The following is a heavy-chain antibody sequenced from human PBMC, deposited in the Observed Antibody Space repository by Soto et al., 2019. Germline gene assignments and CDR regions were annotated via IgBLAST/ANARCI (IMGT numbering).Heavy chain of an antibody. J-gene: IGHJ6*02. CDR1: GASIATEGYT. CDR2: IYPSGAA. D-gene: IGHD3-3*01. Sequence: PSETLSLTCAVSGASIATEGYTWSWIRQPPWKGLEWIGYIYPSGAAHYNPSLKSRVTISLDASRNRFSLSVGSVTAADMAVYYCARATFGAVLHLDAWGQGXTVTVSS. V-gene: IGHV4-30-2*01. CDR3: ARATFGAVLHLDA.